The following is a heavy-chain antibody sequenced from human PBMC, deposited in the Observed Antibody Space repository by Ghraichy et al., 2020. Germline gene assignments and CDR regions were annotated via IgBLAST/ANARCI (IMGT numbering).Heavy chain of an antibody. J-gene: IGHJ6*02. D-gene: IGHD3-3*01. CDR2: IYYSGST. V-gene: IGHV4-39*01. Sequence: SETLSLTCTVSGGSISSSSYYWGWIRQPPGKGLEWIGSIYYSGSTYYNPSLKSRVTISVDTSNNQFSLKLSSVTAADTAVYYCARPRDVQHYDFWSGAYYYGMDVWGQGTTVTVSS. CDR3: ARPRDVQHYDFWSGAYYYGMDV. CDR1: GGSISSSSYY.